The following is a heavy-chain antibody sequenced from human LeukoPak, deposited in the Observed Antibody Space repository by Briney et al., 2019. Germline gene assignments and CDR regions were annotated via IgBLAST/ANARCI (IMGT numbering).Heavy chain of an antibody. CDR2: IYYSGST. CDR3: ARDVSKTYFDY. J-gene: IGHJ4*02. Sequence: SETLSLTCTVSGGSISSGDYYWSWIRQHPGKGLEWIGYIYYSGSTYYNPSLKSRVTISVDTSKNQFSLKLSSVTAADTAVYYCARDVSKTYFDYWGQGTLVTVSS. CDR1: GGSISSGDYY. D-gene: IGHD4-11*01. V-gene: IGHV4-31*03.